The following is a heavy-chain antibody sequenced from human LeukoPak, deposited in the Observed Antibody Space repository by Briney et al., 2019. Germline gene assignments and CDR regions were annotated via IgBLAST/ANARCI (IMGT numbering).Heavy chain of an antibody. V-gene: IGHV1-8*01. CDR2: MNPNSGNT. D-gene: IGHD3-10*01. CDR1: GYTFTSYD. J-gene: IGHJ6*02. CDR3: ASGYYGSGSLTYGMDV. Sequence: ASVKVSCKASGYTFTSYDINWVRQATGQGLEWMGWMNPNSGNTGYAQKFQGRVTMTRNTSISTAYMELSSLRSEDTAVYYCASGYYGSGSLTYGMDVWGQGTTVTVSS.